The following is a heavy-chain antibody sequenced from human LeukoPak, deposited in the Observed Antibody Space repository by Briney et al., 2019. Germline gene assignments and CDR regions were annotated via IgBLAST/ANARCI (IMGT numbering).Heavy chain of an antibody. D-gene: IGHD2-15*01. J-gene: IGHJ4*02. CDR3: ARHGRYCSGGSCYKYFDD. Sequence: SETLSLTCTVSGGSISSSSYYWGRLPQPKGQGLEWIGSINNSGSTYYTPSLKGRVTISRDTSKNQLSLKLSSVRAADTAVYYCARHGRYCSGGSCYKYFDDWGQGTLVTVSS. CDR1: GGSISSSSYY. CDR2: INNSGST. V-gene: IGHV4-39*01.